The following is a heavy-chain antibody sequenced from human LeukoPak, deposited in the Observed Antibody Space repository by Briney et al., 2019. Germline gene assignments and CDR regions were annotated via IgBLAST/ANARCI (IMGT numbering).Heavy chain of an antibody. V-gene: IGHV4-59*01. J-gene: IGHJ3*02. CDR2: IYYSGST. Sequence: PSETLSLTCTVSGGSISGYYWSWIRQPPGKGLEWIGYIYYSGSTNYNPSLKSRVTISVDTSKNQFSLKLSSVTAADTAVYYCARVGSYLDAFDIWGQGTMVTVSS. CDR3: ARVGSYLDAFDI. CDR1: GGSISGYY. D-gene: IGHD1-26*01.